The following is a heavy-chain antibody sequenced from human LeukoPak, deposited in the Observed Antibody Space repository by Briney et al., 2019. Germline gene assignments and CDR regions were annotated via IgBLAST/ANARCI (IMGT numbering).Heavy chain of an antibody. D-gene: IGHD3-22*01. J-gene: IGHJ4*02. Sequence: ASVKVSCKASGYTFTSYGISWVRQAPGQGLEWMGWISGYNGNTNYAQKLQGRVTMTTDTSTSTAYMDLRSLRSDDTAVYYCARDRHRRHYYDSRLHPPLDYWGQGTLVTVSS. CDR2: ISGYNGNT. CDR1: GYTFTSYG. CDR3: ARDRHRRHYYDSRLHPPLDY. V-gene: IGHV1-18*01.